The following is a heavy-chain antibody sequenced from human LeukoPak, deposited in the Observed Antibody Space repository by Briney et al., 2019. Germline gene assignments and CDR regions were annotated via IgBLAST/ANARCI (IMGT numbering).Heavy chain of an antibody. CDR2: INPNSGGT. Sequence: GASVKVSCKASGYTFTSYYMHWVRQAPGQGLEWMGWINPNSGGTNYAQKFQGRVTMTTDTSTSTAYMELRSLRSDDTAVYYCARGTWGYFFDYWGQGTLVTVSS. CDR1: GYTFTSYY. CDR3: ARGTWGYFFDY. J-gene: IGHJ4*02. D-gene: IGHD3-16*01. V-gene: IGHV1-2*02.